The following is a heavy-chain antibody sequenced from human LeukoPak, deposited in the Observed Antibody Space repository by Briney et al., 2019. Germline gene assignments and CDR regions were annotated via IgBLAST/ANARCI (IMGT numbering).Heavy chain of an antibody. CDR1: GFTFSNAY. D-gene: IGHD2-21*01. CDR3: ITPLPYSAQ. V-gene: IGHV3-15*07. Sequence: GGSLRLSCAASGFTFSNAYMNWVRQAPGKGLEWVGRIRPKTDGETTEYAAPVKGRFSISRDDSKNMLYLQMNSLKTEDTAVYYCITPLPYSAQGGQGTLVTVSS. J-gene: IGHJ4*02. CDR2: IRPKTDGETT.